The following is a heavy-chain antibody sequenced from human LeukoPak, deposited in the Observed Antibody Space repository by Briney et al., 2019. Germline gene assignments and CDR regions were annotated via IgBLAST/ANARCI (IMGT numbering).Heavy chain of an antibody. D-gene: IGHD6-13*01. CDR2: ISSSSSYI. V-gene: IGHV3-21*01. Sequence: GGSLRLSCAASGFTFSSYSMNWVRQAPGKGLEWVSSISSSSSYIYYADSVKGRFTISRDNAKNSLYLQMNSLRAEDTAVYYCARDSSSWYGTPYFAYWGQGTLVTVSS. J-gene: IGHJ4*02. CDR1: GFTFSSYS. CDR3: ARDSSSWYGTPYFAY.